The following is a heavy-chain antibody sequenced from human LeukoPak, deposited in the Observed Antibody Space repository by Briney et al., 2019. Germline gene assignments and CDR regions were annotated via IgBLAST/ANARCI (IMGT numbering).Heavy chain of an antibody. CDR1: GGSISSYY. CDR3: ARLPTGNWYFDL. CDR2: IYTSGST. J-gene: IGHJ2*01. D-gene: IGHD4-17*01. Sequence: PSETLSLTCTVSGGSISSYYWSWIRQPAGKGLEWIGRIYTSGSTNYNPSLKSGVTMSVDTSKNQFSLRLNSVTAADTAVYYCARLPTGNWYFDLWGRGILVTVSS. V-gene: IGHV4-4*07.